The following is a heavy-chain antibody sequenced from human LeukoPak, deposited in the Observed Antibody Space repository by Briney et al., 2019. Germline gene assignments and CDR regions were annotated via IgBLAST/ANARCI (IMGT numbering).Heavy chain of an antibody. V-gene: IGHV3-30*02. CDR3: AKDLESYDSSGFYFDY. J-gene: IGHJ4*02. Sequence: PGGSLRLSCAASGFTFSSYGMHWVRQAPGKGLEWVAFIRYDGTNIYYADSVRGRFTISRDNSKNTLYLQMNSLRTEDTAVYYCAKDLESYDSSGFYFDYWGQGTLVTVSS. CDR1: GFTFSSYG. CDR2: IRYDGTNI. D-gene: IGHD3-22*01.